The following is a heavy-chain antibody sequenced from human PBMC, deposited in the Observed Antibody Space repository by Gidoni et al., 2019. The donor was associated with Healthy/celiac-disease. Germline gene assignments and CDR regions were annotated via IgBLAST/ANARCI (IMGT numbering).Heavy chain of an antibody. D-gene: IGHD3-3*01. CDR2: IWYDGSNK. Sequence: QVQLVESGGGVVQPGRSLRLSCAASGFTFSSYGMHWVRQAPGKGLEWVAVIWYDGSNKYYADSVKGRFLISRDNSKNTLYLQMNSLRAEDTAVYYCARDRRFVGLDYWGQGTLVTVSS. CDR1: GFTFSSYG. V-gene: IGHV3-33*01. J-gene: IGHJ4*02. CDR3: ARDRRFVGLDY.